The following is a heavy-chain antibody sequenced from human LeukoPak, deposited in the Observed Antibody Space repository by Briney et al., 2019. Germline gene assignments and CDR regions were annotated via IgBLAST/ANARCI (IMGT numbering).Heavy chain of an antibody. CDR3: ARDPLEVNAFDI. CDR2: IYYSGST. D-gene: IGHD3-22*01. V-gene: IGHV4-39*07. CDR1: GGSISSSSYY. Sequence: SETLSLTCTVSGGSISSSSYYWGWIRQPPGKGLEWIGSIYYSGSTYYNPSLKSRVTISVDTPKNQFSLKLSSVTAADTAVYYCARDPLEVNAFDIWGQGTMVTVSS. J-gene: IGHJ3*02.